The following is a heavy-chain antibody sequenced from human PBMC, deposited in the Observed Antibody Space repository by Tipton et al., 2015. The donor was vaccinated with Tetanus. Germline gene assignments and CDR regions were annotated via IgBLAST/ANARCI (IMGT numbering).Heavy chain of an antibody. J-gene: IGHJ4*02. CDR3: ARGCRRDGYNFRRPSPGRTLK. D-gene: IGHD5-24*01. CDR2: ISSSGSTI. V-gene: IGHV3-11*01. Sequence: SLRLSCAASGFTFSDYYMSWIRQAPGKGLEWVSYISSSGSTIYYADSVKGRFTISRDNAKNSLYLQMNSLRAEDTAVYYCARGCRRDGYNFRRPSPGRTLKWGQGTLVTVSS. CDR1: GFTFSDYY.